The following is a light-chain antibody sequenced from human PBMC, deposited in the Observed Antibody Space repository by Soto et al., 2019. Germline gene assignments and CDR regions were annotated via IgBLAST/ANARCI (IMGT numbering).Light chain of an antibody. J-gene: IGKJ1*01. CDR2: RAS. Sequence: EIVMTQSPATLAVSPGDPATLSCRASQSLGGNLAWYQQKPGQAPRLLIFRASSRATGVPARFSASGSGTEFTLTISGLQSEDFAVYYCQQYRNWPPWTFGPGTKVDIK. CDR3: QQYRNWPPWT. CDR1: QSLGGN. V-gene: IGKV3-15*01.